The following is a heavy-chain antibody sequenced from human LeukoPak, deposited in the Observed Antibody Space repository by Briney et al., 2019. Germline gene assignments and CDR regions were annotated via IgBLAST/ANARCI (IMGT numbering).Heavy chain of an antibody. Sequence: SETLSLTCTVSGGSINSYYWSWIRQPPEKGLEWIGYTSYSGSATYNPSLKSRVTISVDTSKNQFSLQLNSVTPEDTAVYYCARIIWRSGLERHDAFDIWGQGTMVTVSS. V-gene: IGHV4-59*12. CDR3: ARIIWRSGLERHDAFDI. D-gene: IGHD1-1*01. CDR1: GGSINSYY. J-gene: IGHJ3*02. CDR2: TSYSGSA.